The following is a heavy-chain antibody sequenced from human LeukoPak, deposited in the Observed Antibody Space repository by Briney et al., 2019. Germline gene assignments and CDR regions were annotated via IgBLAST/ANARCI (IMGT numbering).Heavy chain of an antibody. CDR1: GGSISSSSYY. V-gene: IGHV4-39*01. CDR2: TYYSGST. Sequence: SETLSLTCTVSGGSISSSSYYWGWIRQPPGKGLEWIGSTYYSGSTYYNPSLKSRVTISVDTSKNQFSLKLSSVTAADTAVYYCARKYYDFWSGHFDYWGQGTLVTVSS. D-gene: IGHD3-3*01. J-gene: IGHJ4*02. CDR3: ARKYYDFWSGHFDY.